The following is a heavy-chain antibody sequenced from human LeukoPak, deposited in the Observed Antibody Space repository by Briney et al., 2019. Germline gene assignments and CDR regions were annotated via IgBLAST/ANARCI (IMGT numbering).Heavy chain of an antibody. V-gene: IGHV3-13*01. CDR3: AREGPWGGFDP. CDR2: IGTAGDT. J-gene: IGHJ5*02. D-gene: IGHD3-16*01. CDR1: GFIFSDYD. Sequence: GGSLRLSCAVSGFIFSDYDMHWVRQVTGKGLKWVSTIGTAGDTYYPGSVKGRFTISRDNTKNSLYLQINSLRVGDTAVYYCAREGPWGGFDPWGQGSLVTVSS.